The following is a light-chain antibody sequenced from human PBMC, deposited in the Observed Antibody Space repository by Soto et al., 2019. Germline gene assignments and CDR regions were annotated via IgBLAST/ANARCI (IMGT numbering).Light chain of an antibody. J-gene: IGKJ1*01. CDR2: AAS. CDR3: QQTNSKPWT. Sequence: DIQMTQSPSSLSASVGDRVTITCRASQTMNNYLTWYQQKPGKAPKLLIYAASSLQSGVPSRFSGSGFGTEFTLTITSLQPEDFATYYCQQTNSKPWTFGQGTKVEIK. CDR1: QTMNNY. V-gene: IGKV1-39*01.